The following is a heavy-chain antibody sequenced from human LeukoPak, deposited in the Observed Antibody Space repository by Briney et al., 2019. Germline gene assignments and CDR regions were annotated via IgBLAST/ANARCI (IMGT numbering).Heavy chain of an antibody. CDR2: IIPIFGTA. CDR1: GGTFSSYA. J-gene: IGHJ4*02. Sequence: ASVKVSCKASGGTFSSYAISRVRQAPGQGLEWMGGIIPIFGTANYAQKFQGRVTITTDESTSTAYMELSSLRSEDTAVYYCARSGRPAAPPFDYWGQGTLVTVSS. CDR3: ARSGRPAAPPFDY. V-gene: IGHV1-69*05. D-gene: IGHD2-2*01.